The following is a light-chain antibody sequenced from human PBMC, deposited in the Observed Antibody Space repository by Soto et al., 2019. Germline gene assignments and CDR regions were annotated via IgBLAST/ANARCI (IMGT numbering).Light chain of an antibody. CDR2: DAS. CDR1: QSVSSY. V-gene: IGKV3-11*01. CDR3: QQRSNWPSYT. Sequence: EIVLTQSPATLSLSPGERATLSCRASQSVSSYLAWYQQKPGQAPRLLIYDASNRATGIPARFSGSGAGTDFTHIISSLEPEDFAVYYCQQRSNWPSYTFGQGTKLEIK. J-gene: IGKJ2*01.